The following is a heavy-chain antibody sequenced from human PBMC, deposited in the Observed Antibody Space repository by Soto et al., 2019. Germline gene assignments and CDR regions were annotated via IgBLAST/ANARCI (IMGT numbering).Heavy chain of an antibody. V-gene: IGHV1-3*01. J-gene: IGHJ4*02. CDR3: ARGQWLEIDY. Sequence: QVQLVQSGAEVKKPGASVKVSCKASGYTFTSYAMHWVRQAPGQRLEWMGWINAGNGNTKYSQKFQGRVTITRDTAASTGYMELSSLRSEDTAVYSWARGQWLEIDYWGQGTLVTVSS. CDR1: GYTFTSYA. D-gene: IGHD6-19*01. CDR2: INAGNGNT.